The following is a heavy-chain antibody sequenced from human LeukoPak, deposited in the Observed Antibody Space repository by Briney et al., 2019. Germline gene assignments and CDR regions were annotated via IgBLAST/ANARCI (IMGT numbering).Heavy chain of an antibody. D-gene: IGHD1-7*01. CDR3: ARDYWWNYDY. CDR1: GFTFSDYA. V-gene: IGHV3-30-3*01. CDR2: ISKDGSDK. J-gene: IGHJ4*02. Sequence: GGSLRLSCAASGFTFSDYAMHWVRQAPGKGLEWVAVISKDGSDKYYPGSVRGRFTISRDNSKNTIYLQMDSLRAEDTAIYYCARDYWWNYDYWGQGTLVTVSP.